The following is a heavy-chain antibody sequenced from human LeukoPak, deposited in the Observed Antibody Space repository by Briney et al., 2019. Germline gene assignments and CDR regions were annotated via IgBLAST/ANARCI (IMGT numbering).Heavy chain of an antibody. CDR1: GGSISSYY. J-gene: IGHJ4*02. V-gene: IGHV4-59*01. Sequence: PSETLSLTCTVSGGSISSYYWSWIRQPPGKGLEWIGYIYYSGSTNYNPSLKSRVTISVDKSKNQFSLKLSSVTAADTAVYYCAREGGYYGSGSYSTYYFDYWGQGTLVTVSS. CDR3: AREGGYYGSGSYSTYYFDY. D-gene: IGHD3-10*01. CDR2: IYYSGST.